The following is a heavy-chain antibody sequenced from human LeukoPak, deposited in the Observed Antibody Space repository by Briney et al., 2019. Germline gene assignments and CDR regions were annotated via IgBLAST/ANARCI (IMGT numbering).Heavy chain of an antibody. CDR2: ISGGGSST. CDR3: ARDYSYAMDV. D-gene: IGHD2-21*01. CDR1: GFTFSSYW. V-gene: IGHV3-74*01. J-gene: IGHJ6*02. Sequence: GGSLRLSCAASGFTFSSYWMHWVRHAPGKGLVWVSHISGGGSSTSDAESVRGRFTISRDNAKNTLYPQMHSLRPEDTAVYYCARDYSYAMDVWGQGTTVTVSS.